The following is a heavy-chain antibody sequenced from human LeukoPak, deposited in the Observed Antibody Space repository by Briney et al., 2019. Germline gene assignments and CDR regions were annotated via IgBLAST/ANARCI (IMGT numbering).Heavy chain of an antibody. Sequence: SETLSLTCTVSGGSISSHYWSWIRQPPGKGLEWIGYIYYSGSTNYNPSLKSRVTISVDTSKNQFSLKLSSVTAADTAVYYCARDNYYGSGSYNYYYYGMDVWGQGTTVTVSS. CDR1: GGSISSHY. CDR3: ARDNYYGSGSYNYYYYGMDV. J-gene: IGHJ6*02. D-gene: IGHD3-10*01. CDR2: IYYSGST. V-gene: IGHV4-59*11.